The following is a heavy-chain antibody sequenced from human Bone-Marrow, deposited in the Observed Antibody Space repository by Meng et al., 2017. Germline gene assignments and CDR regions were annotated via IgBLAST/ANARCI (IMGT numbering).Heavy chain of an antibody. CDR3: AKGVVVAAFLTAGYFDY. CDR1: GFTFGDYA. D-gene: IGHD2-15*01. J-gene: IGHJ4*02. V-gene: IGHV3-23*01. CDR2: IRGSGGGT. Sequence: GESLKISCTASGFTFGDYAMSWVRQAPGQGLEWVSAIRGSGGGTFYADSVKGRFTISRDNSKNTLYLQMNSLRAEDTAIYYCAKGVVVAAFLTAGYFDYWGQGTLVTVSS.